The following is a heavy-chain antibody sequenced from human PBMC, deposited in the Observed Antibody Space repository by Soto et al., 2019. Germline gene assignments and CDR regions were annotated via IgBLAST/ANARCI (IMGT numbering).Heavy chain of an antibody. V-gene: IGHV3-53*01. CDR3: ARGNNYFDY. Sequence: GGSLRLFCAASGFTVSSNYMSWVRQAPGKGLEWVSGIYSGGSTYYADSVKGRFTISSDNSKNTLYLQMNSLRAEDTAVYYCARGNNYFDYWGQGTLVTVSS. CDR1: GFTVSSNY. J-gene: IGHJ4*02. CDR2: IYSGGST.